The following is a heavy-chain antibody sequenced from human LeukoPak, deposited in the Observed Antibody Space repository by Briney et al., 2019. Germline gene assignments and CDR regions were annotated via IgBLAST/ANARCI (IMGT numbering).Heavy chain of an antibody. Sequence: GGSLRLSCAASGFTFSSYWMSWVRQAPGKGLEWVANIKQDGSEKYYVDSVKGRFTISRDNAKNSLYLQMNSLRAEDTAVYYCARDETEQLVEGFDYWGQGTLVTVSS. J-gene: IGHJ4*02. D-gene: IGHD6-6*01. CDR3: ARDETEQLVEGFDY. V-gene: IGHV3-7*01. CDR2: IKQDGSEK. CDR1: GFTFSSYW.